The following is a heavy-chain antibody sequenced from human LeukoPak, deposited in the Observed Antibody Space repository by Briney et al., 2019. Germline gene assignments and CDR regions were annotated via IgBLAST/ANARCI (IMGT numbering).Heavy chain of an antibody. V-gene: IGHV1-8*01. Sequence: VASVKVSCKASRYTFSNYDINWVRQATGQGLEWMGWMSPNSGNTGYAQKFQGRATMTRNTSISTAYMELTSLRSDDTAVYYCARDWNGVNYWGQGTLVTVSS. CDR2: MSPNSGNT. CDR3: ARDWNGVNY. CDR1: RYTFSNYD. D-gene: IGHD3-3*01. J-gene: IGHJ4*02.